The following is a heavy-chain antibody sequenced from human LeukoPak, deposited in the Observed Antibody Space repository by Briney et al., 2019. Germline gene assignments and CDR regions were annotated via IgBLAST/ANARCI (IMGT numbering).Heavy chain of an antibody. J-gene: IGHJ4*02. CDR2: INAGNGNT. V-gene: IGHV1-3*03. D-gene: IGHD5-24*01. CDR1: GYTFTSNA. Sequence: ASVKVSCKASGYTFTSNAIHWVRQAPGQSLEWMGWINAGNGNTKYSQEFQGRATLTRDTSASTAYMELSSLKSDDMAVYYCARDGYNSDRFDYWGQGTLVTVSS. CDR3: ARDGYNSDRFDY.